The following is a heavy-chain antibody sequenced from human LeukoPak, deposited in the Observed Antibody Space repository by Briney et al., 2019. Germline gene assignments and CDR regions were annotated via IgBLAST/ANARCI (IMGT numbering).Heavy chain of an antibody. CDR2: IIPIFGTA. CDR1: GGTFSSYA. D-gene: IGHD3-3*01. J-gene: IGHJ4*02. V-gene: IGHV1-69*01. Sequence: SVKVSCKASGGTFSSYAISWVRQAPGQGLEWMGGIIPIFGTANYAQKFQGRVTITADESTSTAYMELSSLRSEDTAVYYCASGFLEWLLSVRYSFDYWGQRTLVTVSS. CDR3: ASGFLEWLLSVRYSFDY.